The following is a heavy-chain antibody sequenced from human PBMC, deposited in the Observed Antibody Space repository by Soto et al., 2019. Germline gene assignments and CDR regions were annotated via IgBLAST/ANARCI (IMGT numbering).Heavy chain of an antibody. Sequence: PSETLSLTCAVYGGSFSGYYWTWIRQPPGTGLQWIGEINHSGSTNYNPSLKSRVTISVDTSKNQFSLKLTSVTAADTAVYYCARDKITGLFDYWGQGTLVTVSS. CDR2: INHSGST. V-gene: IGHV4-34*01. CDR3: ARDKITGLFDY. J-gene: IGHJ4*02. D-gene: IGHD2-8*02. CDR1: GGSFSGYY.